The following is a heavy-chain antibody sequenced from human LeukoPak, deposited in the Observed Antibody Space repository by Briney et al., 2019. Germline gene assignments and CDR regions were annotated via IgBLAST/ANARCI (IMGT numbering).Heavy chain of an antibody. CDR3: ARDRDYDILTGFENWFDP. CDR1: GYTFTSYG. J-gene: IGHJ5*02. CDR2: ISAYNGNT. Sequence: ASVKVSCKASGYTFTSYGISWVRQAPGQGLEWMGWISAYNGNTNYAQKLQGRVTMTTDTSTSTAYMELRSLRSDDTAVYYCARDRDYDILTGFENWFDPWGQGTLVTASS. D-gene: IGHD3-9*01. V-gene: IGHV1-18*04.